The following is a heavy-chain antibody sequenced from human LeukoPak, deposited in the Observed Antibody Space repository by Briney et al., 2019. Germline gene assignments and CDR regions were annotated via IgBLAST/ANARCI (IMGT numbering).Heavy chain of an antibody. CDR1: GFTFSRYG. J-gene: IGHJ6*02. CDR2: IWFDGSNK. V-gene: IGHV3-33*01. CDR3: ARDLLGMDV. Sequence: GGSLRLSCAASGFTFSRYGMHWVRQAPGKGLEWVAVIWFDGSNKYYADSVKGRFTISRDNFKNTLYLQMNSLRGEDTAMYYCARDLLGMDVWGQGTTVTVSS.